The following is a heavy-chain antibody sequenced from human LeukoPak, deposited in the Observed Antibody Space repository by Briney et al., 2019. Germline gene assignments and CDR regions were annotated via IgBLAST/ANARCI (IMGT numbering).Heavy chain of an antibody. D-gene: IGHD5-12*01. CDR2: ISAYNGNT. Sequence: VASVKVSCKASGYTFTSYGISWVRQAPGQGLEWMGWISAYNGNTNYAQKLQGRVTMTTDTSTSTAYMELRSLRSDDTAVYYCARLGFRYDRRGAFDIWGQGTMVTVSS. V-gene: IGHV1-18*01. CDR3: ARLGFRYDRRGAFDI. J-gene: IGHJ3*02. CDR1: GYTFTSYG.